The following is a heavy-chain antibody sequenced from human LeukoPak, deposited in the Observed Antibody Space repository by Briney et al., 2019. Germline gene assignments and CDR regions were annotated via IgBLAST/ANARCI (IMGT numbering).Heavy chain of an antibody. CDR2: INHSRST. J-gene: IGHJ4*02. D-gene: IGHD3-22*01. Sequence: SETLSLTCAVYGGSSSGYYWSWIRQPPGKGLEWIGEINHSRSTNYNPSLKSRVTISVDTYKNQFSLMLSSVTAADTAVYYCARAVDRTFAYWGQGTLVTVSS. CDR1: GGSSSGYY. V-gene: IGHV4-34*01. CDR3: ARAVDRTFAY.